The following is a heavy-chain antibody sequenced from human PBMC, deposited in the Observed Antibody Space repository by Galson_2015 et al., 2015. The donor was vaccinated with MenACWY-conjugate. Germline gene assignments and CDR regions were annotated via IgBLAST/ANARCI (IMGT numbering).Heavy chain of an antibody. CDR1: GFTFTTYA. V-gene: IGHV3-23*01. CDR3: ERATFGWLRNPAY. Sequence: SLRLSCAASGFTFTTYAMSWVRQAPGTGLEWVSAITGSGGTTYYAESVKGRFTISRDNSKNTLNLQMNSLRAEDTARYYCERATFGWLRNPAYGGQGTLVTVSS. D-gene: IGHD5-12*01. J-gene: IGHJ4*02. CDR2: ITGSGGTT.